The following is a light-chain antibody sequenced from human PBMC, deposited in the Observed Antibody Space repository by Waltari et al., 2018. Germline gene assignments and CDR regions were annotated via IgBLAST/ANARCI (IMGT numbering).Light chain of an antibody. CDR3: QQYNNWPPYT. J-gene: IGKJ2*01. Sequence: EIVMTQSPATLSLSPGERATLSCRPSQSVSSNLAWYQQKPGQAPRLLIYGVSIRVTGIPARFSGSGSGTEFTLTISSLQSEDFAVYYCQQYNNWPPYTFGQGTKLEI. V-gene: IGKV3-15*01. CDR2: GVS. CDR1: QSVSSN.